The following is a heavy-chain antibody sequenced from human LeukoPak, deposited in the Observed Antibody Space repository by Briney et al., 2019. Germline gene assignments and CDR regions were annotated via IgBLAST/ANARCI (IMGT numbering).Heavy chain of an antibody. Sequence: SVKVSCKASGGTFSSYAISWVRQAPGQGLEWMGGIIPIFGTANYAQKFQGRVTITADESTSTAYMELSSLRSEDTAVYYCARDGYNPDYYYYMDVWGKGTTVTVSS. CDR1: GGTFSSYA. J-gene: IGHJ6*03. V-gene: IGHV1-69*13. CDR2: IIPIFGTA. CDR3: ARDGYNPDYYYYMDV. D-gene: IGHD5-24*01.